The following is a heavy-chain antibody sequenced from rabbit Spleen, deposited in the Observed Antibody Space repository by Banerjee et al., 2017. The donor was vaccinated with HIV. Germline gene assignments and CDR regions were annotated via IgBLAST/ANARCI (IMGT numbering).Heavy chain of an antibody. Sequence: QSLEESGGDLVKPGASLTLTCTASGFSFSSSDYMCWVRQAPGKGLEWIACSYAGSSGSTYSAIWAKGRFTISKSSSTTVTLQMTSLTAADTATYFCARDTGTIFSTSRIHLSAPGTLVTVS. J-gene: IGHJ6*01. D-gene: IGHD7-1*01. CDR1: GFSFSSSDY. CDR2: SYAGSSGST. V-gene: IGHV1S40*01. CDR3: ARDTGTIFSTSRIHL.